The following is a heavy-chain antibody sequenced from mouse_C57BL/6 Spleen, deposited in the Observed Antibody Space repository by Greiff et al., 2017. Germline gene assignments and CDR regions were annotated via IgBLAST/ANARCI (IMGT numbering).Heavy chain of an antibody. J-gene: IGHJ2*01. CDR3: AREGNFITTVVGYFDY. D-gene: IGHD1-1*01. Sequence: VQLQQSGAELVKPGASVKISCKASGYAFSSYWMNWVKQRPGKGLEWIGQIYPGDGDTNYNGKFKGKATLTADKSSSTAYMQLSSLTSEDSAVYFCAREGNFITTVVGYFDYWGQGTTLTVSS. CDR2: IYPGDGDT. V-gene: IGHV1-80*01. CDR1: GYAFSSYW.